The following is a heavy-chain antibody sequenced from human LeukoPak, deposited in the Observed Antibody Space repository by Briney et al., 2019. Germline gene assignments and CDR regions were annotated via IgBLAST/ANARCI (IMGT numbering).Heavy chain of an antibody. J-gene: IGHJ6*02. D-gene: IGHD4/OR15-4a*01. CDR3: ARYANSPYYYYAMDV. V-gene: IGHV4-59*12. CDR2: IYYSGST. CDR1: GGSIIGYY. Sequence: SETLSLTCTVSGGSIIGYYLSWIRQPPGKGVEWIGSIYYSGSTNCNPSLKSRVIISVETSKNQFSLKLSSVTAADTAVYYCARYANSPYYYYAMDVWGQGTTVTVSS.